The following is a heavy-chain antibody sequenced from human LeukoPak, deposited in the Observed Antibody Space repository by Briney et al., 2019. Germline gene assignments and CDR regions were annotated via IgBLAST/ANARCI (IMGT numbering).Heavy chain of an antibody. D-gene: IGHD2-21*02. CDR2: IYHGDSDT. CDR1: GYTFTSYW. Sequence: GESLEISCKGSGYTFTSYWIGWVRQMPGKGLEWMGIIYHGDSDTRYSPSFQGQVTMSADKSSSTAYLQWSSLKASDTAMYYCARSGRDWGFDYWGQGTLVTVSS. V-gene: IGHV5-51*01. CDR3: ARSGRDWGFDY. J-gene: IGHJ4*02.